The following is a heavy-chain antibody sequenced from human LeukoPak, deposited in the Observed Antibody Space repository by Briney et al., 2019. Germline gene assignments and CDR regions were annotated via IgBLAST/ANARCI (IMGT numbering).Heavy chain of an antibody. CDR2: VFYSGST. V-gene: IGHV4-59*01. CDR3: ARFSISWSYFDS. Sequence: SETLSLTCTVSGGSINNYYWNWLRQPPGQGLEWIGSVFYSGSTNYNPSLKSRVTISVDTSKNHVSLKLSSMAAADTAVYYCARFSISWSYFDSWGQGILVTVSS. CDR1: GGSINNYY. D-gene: IGHD6-13*01. J-gene: IGHJ4*02.